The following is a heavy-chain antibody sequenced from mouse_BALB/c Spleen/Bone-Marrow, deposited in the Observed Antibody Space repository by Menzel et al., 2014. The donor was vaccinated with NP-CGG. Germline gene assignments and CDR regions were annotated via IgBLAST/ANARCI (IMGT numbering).Heavy chain of an antibody. Sequence: EVQLQQSGGGLVKPGGSLKLSCAASGFAFSSYDMSWVRRTPEKRLEWVAYISSGGGSTYYPDTVKGRFTISRDNAKNTLYLQMSSLKSEDTAMYYCARHEDGYYDAMDYWGQGTSVTVSS. CDR3: ARHEDGYYDAMDY. CDR1: GFAFSSYD. D-gene: IGHD2-3*01. J-gene: IGHJ4*01. CDR2: ISSGGGST. V-gene: IGHV5-12-1*01.